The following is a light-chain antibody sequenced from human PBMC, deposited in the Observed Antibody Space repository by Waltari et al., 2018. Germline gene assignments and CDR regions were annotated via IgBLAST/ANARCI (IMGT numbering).Light chain of an antibody. CDR2: RSY. J-gene: IGLJ2*01. V-gene: IGLV1-44*01. CDR1: SSNIGDYS. CDR3: ATWDDSLNGVV. Sequence: QSVLTQPPSASGSPGQRVTISCSGSSSNIGDYSVKWYQPFPGTAPKLLIYRSYQRTSGVPARFSCSKSGTSASLAISWLQSEDEADYYCATWDDSLNGVVFGGGTKLTVL.